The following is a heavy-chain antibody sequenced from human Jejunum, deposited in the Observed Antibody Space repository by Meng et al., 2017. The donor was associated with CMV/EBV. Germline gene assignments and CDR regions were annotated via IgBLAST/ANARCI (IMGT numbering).Heavy chain of an antibody. D-gene: IGHD6-13*01. CDR2: VYWDDDK. CDR1: FSLTTSGLV. V-gene: IGHV2-5*02. CDR3: VRSGGSTWYEENNWFDP. J-gene: IGHJ5*02. Sequence: FSLTTSGLVVGWIPQPPGKALEWLALVYWDDDKRYNPSLKTRLTITRDTSKNQVVLIMTNMDPVDTGTYYCVRSGGSTWYEENNWFDPWGQGTLVTVSS.